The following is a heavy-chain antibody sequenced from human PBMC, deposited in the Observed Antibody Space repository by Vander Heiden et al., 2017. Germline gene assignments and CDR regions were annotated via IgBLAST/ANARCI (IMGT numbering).Heavy chain of an antibody. J-gene: IGHJ3*02. V-gene: IGHV4-39*01. CDR1: GGSISSSSYY. Sequence: QLQLQESGPGLVKPSETLSLTCPVSGGSISSSSYYWGWIRQPPGKGLEWIGSIYYSGSTYYNPSLKSRVTISVDTSKNQFSLKLSSVTAADTAVYYCARLQGFGDAFDIWGQGTMVTVSS. D-gene: IGHD3-16*01. CDR3: ARLQGFGDAFDI. CDR2: IYYSGST.